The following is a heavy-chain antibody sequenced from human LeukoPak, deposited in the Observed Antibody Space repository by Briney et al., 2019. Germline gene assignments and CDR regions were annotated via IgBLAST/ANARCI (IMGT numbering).Heavy chain of an antibody. Sequence: PGGSLRHTCAASGFTFSSYAMSWVRQAPGKGLEWVSAISGSGGSTYYADSVKGRFTISRDNSKNTLYLQMNSLRAEDTAVYYCAKHGGYGDYADRVDYWGQGTLVTVSS. CDR3: AKHGGYGDYADRVDY. D-gene: IGHD4-17*01. CDR2: ISGSGGST. CDR1: GFTFSSYA. V-gene: IGHV3-23*01. J-gene: IGHJ4*02.